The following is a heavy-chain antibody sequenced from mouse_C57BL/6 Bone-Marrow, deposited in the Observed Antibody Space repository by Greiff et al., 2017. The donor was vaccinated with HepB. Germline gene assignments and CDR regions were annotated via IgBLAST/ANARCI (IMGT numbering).Heavy chain of an antibody. D-gene: IGHD1-1*01. J-gene: IGHJ1*03. V-gene: IGHV1-15*01. CDR3: TRLLYYYGSSYGYFDV. Sequence: QVQLKESGAELVRPGASVTLSCKASGYTFTDYEMHWVKQTPVHGLEWIGAIDPETGGTAYNQKFKGKAILTADKSSSTAYMELRSLTSEDSAVYYCTRLLYYYGSSYGYFDVWGTGTTVTVSS. CDR1: GYTFTDYE. CDR2: IDPETGGT.